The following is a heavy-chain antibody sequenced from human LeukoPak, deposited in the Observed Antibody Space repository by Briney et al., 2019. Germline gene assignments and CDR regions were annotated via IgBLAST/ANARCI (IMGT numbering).Heavy chain of an antibody. CDR3: ARAAPANWFDP. J-gene: IGHJ5*02. D-gene: IGHD6-6*01. CDR2: IYHSGST. CDR1: GGSISSGGYS. Sequence: SETLSLTCAVSGGSISSGGYSWSWIRQPPGKGLEWIGYIYHSGSTYYNPSLKSRVTISVDRSKNQFSLKLSSVTAADTAAYYCARAAPANWFDPWGQGTLVTVSS. V-gene: IGHV4-30-2*01.